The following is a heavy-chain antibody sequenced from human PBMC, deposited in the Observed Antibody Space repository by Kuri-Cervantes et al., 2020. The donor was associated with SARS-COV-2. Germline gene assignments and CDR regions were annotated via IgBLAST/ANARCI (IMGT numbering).Heavy chain of an antibody. V-gene: IGHV3-11*01. J-gene: IGHJ6*02. CDR1: GFIFSDYY. D-gene: IGHD2-15*01. Sequence: GGSLRLSCAASGFIFSDYYMSWIRQAPGKGLEWVSYISSSGGIYMQYADSVKGRFTISRDNAKKSLYLEMNSLRAEDTAVYYCARQGYCSGGSCYSGAMDVWGQGTTVTVSS. CDR3: ARQGYCSGGSCYSGAMDV. CDR2: ISSSGGIYM.